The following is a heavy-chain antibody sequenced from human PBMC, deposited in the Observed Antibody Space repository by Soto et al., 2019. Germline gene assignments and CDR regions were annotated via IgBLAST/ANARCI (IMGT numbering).Heavy chain of an antibody. D-gene: IGHD3-16*01. CDR2: ISSSGSTI. Sequence: VGSLRLSCAASGFTFSDYYMSWIRQAPGKGLEWVSYISSSGSTIYYADSVKGRFTISRDNAKNSLYLQMNSLRAEDTAVYYCARARDYVWGSSRMDVWGQGTTVTVSS. J-gene: IGHJ6*02. V-gene: IGHV3-11*01. CDR3: ARARDYVWGSSRMDV. CDR1: GFTFSDYY.